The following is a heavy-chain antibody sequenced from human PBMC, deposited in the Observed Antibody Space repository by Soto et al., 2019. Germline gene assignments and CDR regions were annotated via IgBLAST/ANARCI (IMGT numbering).Heavy chain of an antibody. CDR1: GGSISSSNW. CDR2: IYHSGST. D-gene: IGHD2-2*01. CDR3: ARDRIVVVPAAMKPYYYYGMDV. J-gene: IGHJ6*02. V-gene: IGHV4-4*02. Sequence: QVQLQESGPGLVKPSGTLSLTCAVSGGSISSSNWWSWGRQPPGKGLEWIGEIYHSGSTNYNPSLKSRVPISVEKSKNPFSLKLSSVTAADTAVYYCARDRIVVVPAAMKPYYYYGMDVWGQGTTVAVSS.